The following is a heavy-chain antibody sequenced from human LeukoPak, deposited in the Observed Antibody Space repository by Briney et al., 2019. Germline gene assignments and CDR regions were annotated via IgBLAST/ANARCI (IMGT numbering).Heavy chain of an antibody. V-gene: IGHV4-39*07. CDR1: GGSISSSRYY. CDR3: ARDPLSDYPTDY. D-gene: IGHD3-16*01. CDR2: IYYSGST. Sequence: SETLSLTCTVSGGSISSSRYYWGWLRQPPGKGLEWIGSIYYSGSTYYNPSLKSRVTISVDTSKNQFSLKLSSVTAADTAVYNCARDPLSDYPTDYWGQGTLVTVPS. J-gene: IGHJ4*02.